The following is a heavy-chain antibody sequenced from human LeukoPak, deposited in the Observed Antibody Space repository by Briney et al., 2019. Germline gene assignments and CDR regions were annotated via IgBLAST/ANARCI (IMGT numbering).Heavy chain of an antibody. CDR2: INPNSGGT. CDR1: GYTFTGYY. Sequence: ASVKVSCKASGYTFTGYYMHWVRQAPGQGLEWMGWINPNSGGTNYAQKFQGRVTMTTDTSTSTAYMELRSLRSDDTAVYYCARHYYGSGSSKALFDYWGQGTLVTVSS. CDR3: ARHYYGSGSSKALFDY. V-gene: IGHV1-2*02. D-gene: IGHD3-10*01. J-gene: IGHJ4*02.